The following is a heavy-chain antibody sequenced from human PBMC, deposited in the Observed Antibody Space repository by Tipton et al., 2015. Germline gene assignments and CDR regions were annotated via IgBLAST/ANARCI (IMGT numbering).Heavy chain of an antibody. D-gene: IGHD2-15*01. Sequence: TLSLTCTVSGGSISSGGYYWSWIRQHPGKGLEWIAYIYYSGSTFYNPSLKGRVTISLDTSKKQFSLKLSSVTAADTSVYYCARARIRGYCSGGSCRYYFDYWGQGTLVTVSS. CDR2: IYYSGST. CDR1: GGSISSGGYY. CDR3: ARARIRGYCSGGSCRYYFDY. J-gene: IGHJ4*02. V-gene: IGHV4-31*03.